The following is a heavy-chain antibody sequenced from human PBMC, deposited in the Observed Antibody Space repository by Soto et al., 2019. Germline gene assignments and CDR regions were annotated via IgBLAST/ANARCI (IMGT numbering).Heavy chain of an antibody. V-gene: IGHV4-30-4*01. J-gene: IGHJ4*02. CDR3: ARHNYGSGSTYFDY. Sequence: PSETLSLTCPVSGGSISSGYYYWSWIRQPPGKGLEWIGSIYYSGSTNYNPSLKSRVTISVDTSKNQFSLKLNSMTAADTAVYYCARHNYGSGSTYFDYWGQGTLVTVSS. CDR2: IYYSGST. D-gene: IGHD3-10*01. CDR1: GGSISSGYYY.